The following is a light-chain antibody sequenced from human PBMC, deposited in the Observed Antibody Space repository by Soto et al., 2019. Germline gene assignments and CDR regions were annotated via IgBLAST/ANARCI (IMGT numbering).Light chain of an antibody. CDR2: DDN. V-gene: IGLV1-51*01. CDR3: GSWDSSLSAYV. Sequence: QSVLTQPPSVSAAPGQKVTISCSGSSSNIGGNSVSWYQQLPGTAPKLLIYDDNKRPSGIPDRFSGSKSGTSATLGITGFQTGDEADYYCGSWDSSLSAYVFGPLTKVT. CDR1: SSNIGGNS. J-gene: IGLJ1*01.